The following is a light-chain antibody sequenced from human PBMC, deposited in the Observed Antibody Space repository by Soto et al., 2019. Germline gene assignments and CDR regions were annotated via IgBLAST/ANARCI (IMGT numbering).Light chain of an antibody. CDR2: TAY. J-gene: IGKJ3*01. Sequence: DLQMTQSPSSLSAFVGDSVTLTCRASQRLFSFLNWYQQAPGRAPKLLISTAYKLQSGVPSRFSGSESGTEFTLTISSLQPEDFAIYFCQQTYSAPFTFGPGTKVDVK. V-gene: IGKV1-39*01. CDR3: QQTYSAPFT. CDR1: QRLFSF.